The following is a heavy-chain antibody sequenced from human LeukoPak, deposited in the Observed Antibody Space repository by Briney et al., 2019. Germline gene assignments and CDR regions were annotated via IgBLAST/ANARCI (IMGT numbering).Heavy chain of an antibody. CDR3: ARTPRIYYYYMAV. Sequence: GGSLRLSCAASGFTVSSNYMSWVRQAPGKGLEWVSAIYSGGSTYYADSVKVRFTISRDNSKNTLYLQMNSLRAEDTAVYYCARTPRIYYYYMAVWGKGTTCTVSS. V-gene: IGHV3-53*01. CDR1: GFTVSSNY. J-gene: IGHJ6*03. CDR2: IYSGGST.